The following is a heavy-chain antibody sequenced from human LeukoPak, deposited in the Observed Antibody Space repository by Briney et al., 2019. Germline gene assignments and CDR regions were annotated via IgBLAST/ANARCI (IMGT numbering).Heavy chain of an antibody. CDR1: GFTVSSNY. CDR2: IYSGGST. Sequence: GGSLRLSCAASGFTVSSNYMSWVRQAPGKGLEWVSVIYSGGSTYYADSVKGRFAISRDNSKNTLYLQMNSLRAEDTAVYYCARQYGSYYYYGMDVWGQGTTVTVSS. CDR3: ARQYGSYYYYGMDV. J-gene: IGHJ6*02. V-gene: IGHV3-66*04. D-gene: IGHD4-17*01.